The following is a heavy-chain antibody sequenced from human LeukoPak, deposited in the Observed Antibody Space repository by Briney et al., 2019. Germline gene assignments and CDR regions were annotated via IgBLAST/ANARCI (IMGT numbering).Heavy chain of an antibody. CDR2: INIGNGNT. D-gene: IGHD2-21*01. V-gene: IGHV1-3*04. Sequence: ASVKVSCKASGYTFINHAIHWVRQAPGQRLEWLGWINIGNGNTKYSQNFQGRITITRDTSATTAYMDLSSLRSEDTAMYYCARRLGRSFDYWGQGTLVTVSS. J-gene: IGHJ4*02. CDR3: ARRLGRSFDY. CDR1: GYTFINHA.